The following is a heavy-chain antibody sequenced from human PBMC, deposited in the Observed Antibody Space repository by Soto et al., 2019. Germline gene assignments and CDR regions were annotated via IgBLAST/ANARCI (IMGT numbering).Heavy chain of an antibody. CDR1: GYTLTELS. D-gene: IGHD3-22*01. J-gene: IGHJ4*02. V-gene: IGHV1-24*01. Sequence: ASVKVSCKVSGYTLTELSMHWVRQAPGKGLEWMGGFDPEDGETIYAQKFQGRVTMTEDTSTDTAYMELSSLRSEDTAVYYCATGAKRLYDHYDSSGSPYYLDYWGQGTLVTVSS. CDR2: FDPEDGET. CDR3: ATGAKRLYDHYDSSGSPYYLDY.